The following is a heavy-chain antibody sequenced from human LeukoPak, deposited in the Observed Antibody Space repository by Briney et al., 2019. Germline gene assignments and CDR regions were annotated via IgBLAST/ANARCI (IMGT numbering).Heavy chain of an antibody. J-gene: IGHJ6*03. V-gene: IGHV4-59*11. CDR1: GGSISSHY. CDR2: IYYSGST. CDR3: ARVPGRYYYYYMDV. D-gene: IGHD3-10*01. Sequence: PSETLSLTCTVSGGSISSHYWSWIRQPPGKGLEWIGYIYYSGSTYYNPSLKSRVTISVDTSKNQFSLKLSSVTAADTAVYYCARVPGRYYYYYMDVWGKGTTVTVSS.